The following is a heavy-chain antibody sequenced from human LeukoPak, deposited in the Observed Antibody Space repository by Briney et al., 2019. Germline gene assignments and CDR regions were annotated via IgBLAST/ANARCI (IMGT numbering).Heavy chain of an antibody. CDR2: ISTGGVNT. V-gene: IGHV3-23*01. D-gene: IGHD6-19*01. CDR3: AKEQMMYSSSPFDY. CDR1: GFTFSSYW. Sequence: GGSLRLSCAASGFTFSSYWMHWVRQAPGKGLEWVSAISTGGVNTYYTDPVKGRFTISRDNSKNTLYLQMNSLRAEDTAVYFCAKEQMMYSSSPFDYWGQGTLVTVSA. J-gene: IGHJ4*02.